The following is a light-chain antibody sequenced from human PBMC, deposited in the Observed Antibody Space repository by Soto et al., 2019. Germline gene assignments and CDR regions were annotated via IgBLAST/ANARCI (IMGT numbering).Light chain of an antibody. CDR3: QQCGSSPWT. CDR2: GVS. Sequence: EIVLTQSPGTLSLSPGEGATLACRASQTISTNFLAWYQQKPGQPPRLLIYGVSIRATGIPDRFSGSGSGTDFTLTIGRLEPEDFAVYYCQQCGSSPWTFGQGTTVEIK. CDR1: QTISTNF. V-gene: IGKV3-20*01. J-gene: IGKJ1*01.